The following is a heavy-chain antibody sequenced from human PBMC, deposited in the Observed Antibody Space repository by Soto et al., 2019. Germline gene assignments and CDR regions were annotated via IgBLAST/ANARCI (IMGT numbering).Heavy chain of an antibody. V-gene: IGHV3-73*02. CDR1: GFTFSDST. J-gene: IGHJ6*02. Sequence: EVQLVESGGGLVQPGGSLKVSCAASGFTFSDSTIHWVRQASGKGLEWVCRIRSEVYSYATVCAASVKDRFTISRDDSKNTAYLQMNSLKIEDPAVYYCSRCSGSYCMDVWGQGPTVTVSS. D-gene: IGHD3-10*02. CDR3: SRCSGSYCMDV. CDR2: IRSEVYSYAT.